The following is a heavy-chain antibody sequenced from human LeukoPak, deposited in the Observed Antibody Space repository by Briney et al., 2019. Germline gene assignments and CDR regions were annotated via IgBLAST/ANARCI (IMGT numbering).Heavy chain of an antibody. CDR3: ARDVDFWSGYSYYFDY. Sequence: SQTLSLTCAISWDSVSSNSAAWNWIRQSPSRGLEWLGRTYYRSKWYNDYAVSVKSRITINPDTSKNQFSLQLNSVTPEDTAVYYCARDVDFWSGYSYYFDYWGQGTLVTVSS. D-gene: IGHD3-3*01. J-gene: IGHJ4*02. V-gene: IGHV6-1*01. CDR1: WDSVSSNSAA. CDR2: TYYRSKWYN.